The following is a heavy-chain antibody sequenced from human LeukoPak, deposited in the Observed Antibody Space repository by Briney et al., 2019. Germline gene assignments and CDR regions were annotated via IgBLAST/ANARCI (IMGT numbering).Heavy chain of an antibody. CDR3: TCRDYYMDV. CDR1: GFTFSGSA. V-gene: IGHV3-73*01. Sequence: GGPLRLSCAASGFTFSGSAMHWVRQASGKGLEWVGRIRSKANSYATGYAASVKGRFTISRDDSKNTAYLQMNSLKTEDTAVYYCTCRDYYMDVWGKGTTVTVSS. CDR2: IRSKANSYAT. J-gene: IGHJ6*03.